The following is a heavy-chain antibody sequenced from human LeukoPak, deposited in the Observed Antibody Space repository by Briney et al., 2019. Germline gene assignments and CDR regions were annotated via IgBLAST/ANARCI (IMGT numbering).Heavy chain of an antibody. CDR3: AGSGSPGDY. D-gene: IGHD3-10*01. CDR1: GFNFSDYY. V-gene: IGHV3-11*01. Sequence: GGSLRLSCVGSGFNFSDYYMSCIRQAPGKGLEWISYISPNDVNRYYVDAVKGRFTVSRDNAKNSLFLQMKSLRVEDTAVYYCAGSGSPGDYWGQGTLVTVSS. J-gene: IGHJ4*02. CDR2: ISPNDVNR.